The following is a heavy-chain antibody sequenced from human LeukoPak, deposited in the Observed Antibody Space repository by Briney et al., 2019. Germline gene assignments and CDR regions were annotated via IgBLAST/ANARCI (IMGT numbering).Heavy chain of an antibody. CDR2: ISGSGGST. CDR3: AKVTDSSGYYYFDY. D-gene: IGHD3-22*01. Sequence: GGSLRLSCAASGFTFSSYEMNWVRQAPGKGLEWVSAISGSGGSTYYADSVKGRFTISRDNSKNTLYLQMNSLRAEDTAVYYCAKVTDSSGYYYFDYWGQGTLVTVSS. V-gene: IGHV3-23*01. J-gene: IGHJ4*02. CDR1: GFTFSSYE.